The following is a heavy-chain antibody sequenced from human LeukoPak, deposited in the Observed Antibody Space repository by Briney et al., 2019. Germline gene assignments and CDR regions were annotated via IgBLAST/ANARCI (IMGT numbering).Heavy chain of an antibody. CDR2: IYPGDSDT. Sequence: GESLKISSKGSGYSFTSYWIGWVRQMPGKGLEWMGIIYPGDSDTRYSPSFQGQVTISADKSISTAYLQWSSLKASDTAMYYCARLVGATAYYYYYMDVWGKGTTVTISS. CDR3: ARLVGATAYYYYYMDV. V-gene: IGHV5-51*01. CDR1: GYSFTSYW. D-gene: IGHD1-26*01. J-gene: IGHJ6*03.